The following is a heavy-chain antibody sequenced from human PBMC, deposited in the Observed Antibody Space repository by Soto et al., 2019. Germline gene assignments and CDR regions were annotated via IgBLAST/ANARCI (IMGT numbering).Heavy chain of an antibody. D-gene: IGHD2-8*02. CDR3: ARDKITGLFDY. J-gene: IGHJ4*02. V-gene: IGHV4-34*01. CDR2: INHSGST. CDR1: GGTFGGYD. Sequence: ASETLSLSYAVYGGTFGGYDWTWIRQPPGTGLEWIGEINHSGSTNYNPSLKSRVTISVDTSKNQFSLKLTSVTAADTAVYYCARDKITGLFDYWGQGTLVTVSS.